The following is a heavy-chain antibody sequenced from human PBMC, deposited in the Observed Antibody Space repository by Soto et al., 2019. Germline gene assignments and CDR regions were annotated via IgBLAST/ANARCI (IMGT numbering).Heavy chain of an antibody. D-gene: IGHD3-22*01. CDR2: INHSGST. CDR3: ARAYYYDSSGYYYFDY. CDR1: GGSFSGYY. Sequence: SETLSLTCAVYGGSFSGYYWSWIRQPPGKGLEWIGEINHSGSTNYNPSLKSRVTTSVDTSKNQFSLKLSSVTAADTAVYYCARAYYYDSSGYYYFDYWGQGTLVTVSS. J-gene: IGHJ4*02. V-gene: IGHV4-34*01.